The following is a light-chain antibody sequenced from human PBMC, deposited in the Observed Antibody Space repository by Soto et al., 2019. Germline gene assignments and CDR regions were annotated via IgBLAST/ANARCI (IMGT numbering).Light chain of an antibody. Sequence: EIGLALSPGTLSVSKGERATLSCRASQSVSSNLAWYQQKPGQAPRLLIYGASTRATDIPARFSGSGSGTDFTLTISSLQSEDFAVYFCQQYHIWPSWTFGQGTKVDIK. CDR1: QSVSSN. CDR2: GAS. J-gene: IGKJ1*01. CDR3: QQYHIWPSWT. V-gene: IGKV3-15*01.